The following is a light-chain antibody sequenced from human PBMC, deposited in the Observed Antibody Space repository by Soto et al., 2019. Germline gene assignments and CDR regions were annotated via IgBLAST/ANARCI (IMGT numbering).Light chain of an antibody. CDR1: QSVTTR. J-gene: IGKJ5*01. V-gene: IGKV3-20*01. CDR2: GAS. CDR3: HQYGGSPIT. Sequence: IVLTQSPGTLSLSPGERVTLSCRASQSVTTRLAWYQHKPGQAPTLRISGASNRASGVPVRFSGSGSGTDFTLTITRLEPEDFALYYCHQYGGSPITFGLGTRLEIK.